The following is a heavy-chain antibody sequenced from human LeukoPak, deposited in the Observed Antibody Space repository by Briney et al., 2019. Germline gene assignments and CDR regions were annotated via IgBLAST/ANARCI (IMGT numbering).Heavy chain of an antibody. V-gene: IGHV1-18*01. CDR1: GYTYTYYV. CDR3: ARGEKPYDY. D-gene: IGHD1-26*01. Sequence: ASVKVSCKTSGYTYTYYVISWVRQAPGQGLEWMGWINAYNGNTNDAQKFQGRVTMTTDTSTSTAYMELRSLRSDDTAVYYCARGEKPYDYWGQGTLVSVSS. CDR2: INAYNGNT. J-gene: IGHJ4*02.